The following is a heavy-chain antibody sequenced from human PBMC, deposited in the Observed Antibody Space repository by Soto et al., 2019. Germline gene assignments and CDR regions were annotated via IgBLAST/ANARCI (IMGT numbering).Heavy chain of an antibody. CDR3: ASESGSYRFYYYGMDV. CDR2: IYPGDPDT. J-gene: IGHJ6*02. CDR1: GYSFTSYW. V-gene: IGHV5-51*01. D-gene: IGHD3-10*01. Sequence: GESLKISCKGSGYSFTSYWIGWVRQMPGKGLEWMGIIYPGDPDTRYSPSFQGQVTISADKSISTAYLQWSSLKASDTAMYYCASESGSYRFYYYGMDVWGQGTTVTVSS.